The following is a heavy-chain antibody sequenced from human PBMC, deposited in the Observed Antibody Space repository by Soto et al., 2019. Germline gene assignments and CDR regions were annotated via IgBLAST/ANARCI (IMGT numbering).Heavy chain of an antibody. D-gene: IGHD6-13*01. CDR3: ARAAAAGKYYFDY. CDR2: IWYDGSNK. Sequence: GGSLRLSCAASGFTFSSYGMHWVRQAPGKGLEWVAVIWYDGSNKYYADSVKGRFTISRDNSKNTLYLQMNSLRAEDTAVYYCARAAAAGKYYFDYWGQGTLVTVSS. CDR1: GFTFSSYG. J-gene: IGHJ4*02. V-gene: IGHV3-33*01.